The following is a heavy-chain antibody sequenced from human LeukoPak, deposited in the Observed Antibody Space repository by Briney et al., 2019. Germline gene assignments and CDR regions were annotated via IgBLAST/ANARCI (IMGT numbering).Heavy chain of an antibody. D-gene: IGHD2-15*01. CDR1: GFTFSSYS. CDR2: ISSSSSYI. J-gene: IGHJ4*01. Sequence: GGPLRLSCAASGFTFSSYSMNWVRQAPGKGLEWVSSISSSSSYIYYADSVKGRFTISRDNDKNSLYLQINSLRAEDTAVYYCARSPRLDIVVVVAAIDYWGQGTLVTVSS. CDR3: ARSPRLDIVVVVAAIDY. V-gene: IGHV3-21*01.